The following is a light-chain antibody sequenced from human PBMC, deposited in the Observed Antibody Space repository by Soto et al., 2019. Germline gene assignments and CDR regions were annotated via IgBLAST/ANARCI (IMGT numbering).Light chain of an antibody. CDR2: GTS. V-gene: IGKV3-20*01. J-gene: IGKJ5*01. Sequence: EFVLTQSPGTLSLSRGERATLSCRASERIYSAYLGWYQQKPGQAPRLLIYGTSSRATGIPDRFSGSGSGTDFTLTISRLEPEDFAVYYCQQYGNSPITFGQGTRLENK. CDR3: QQYGNSPIT. CDR1: ERIYSAY.